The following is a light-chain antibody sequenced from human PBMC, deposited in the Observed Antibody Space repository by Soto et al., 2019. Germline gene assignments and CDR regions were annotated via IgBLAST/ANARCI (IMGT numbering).Light chain of an antibody. V-gene: IGKV3-11*01. CDR1: QSVSSY. J-gene: IGKJ1*01. Sequence: EIVLTQSPATLSLSPGERGTLSCGASQSVSSYLAWYQQKPGQAPRLLFYDASNRATGIPARFSGSGSGTEFTLTISSLQSEDFAVYYCQQYNNWPPWTFGQGTKVDIK. CDR2: DAS. CDR3: QQYNNWPPWT.